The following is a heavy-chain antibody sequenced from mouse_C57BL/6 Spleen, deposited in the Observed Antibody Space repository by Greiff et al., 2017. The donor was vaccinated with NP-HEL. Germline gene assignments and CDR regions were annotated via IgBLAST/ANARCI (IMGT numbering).Heavy chain of an antibody. CDR2: IDPSDSET. V-gene: IGHV1-52*01. CDR3: ANGNYREYFDY. CDR1: GYTFTSYW. Sequence: QVQLQQPGAELVRPGSSVKLSCKASGYTFTSYWMHWVKQRPIQGLEWIGNIDPSDSETHYNQKFKDKATLTVDKSSSTAYMQLSSLTSEDSAVYYCANGNYREYFDYWGQGTTLTAAS. D-gene: IGHD2-1*01. J-gene: IGHJ2*01.